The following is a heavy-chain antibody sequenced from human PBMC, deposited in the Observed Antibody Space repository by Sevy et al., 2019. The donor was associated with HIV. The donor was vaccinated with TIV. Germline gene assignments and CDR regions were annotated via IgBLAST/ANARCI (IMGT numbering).Heavy chain of an antibody. V-gene: IGHV4-4*02. D-gene: IGHD3-10*01. Sequence: SETLSLTCGVSGGSISSSNWWHWVRQPPGKGLEWIGEIYHSGSTNYNPSLKSRVTISVDNSKNQFYLKLNSVTAADTAVYYCSRGFDTPRGFDPWGQGTLVTVSS. CDR2: IYHSGST. CDR1: GGSISSSNW. CDR3: SRGFDTPRGFDP. J-gene: IGHJ5*02.